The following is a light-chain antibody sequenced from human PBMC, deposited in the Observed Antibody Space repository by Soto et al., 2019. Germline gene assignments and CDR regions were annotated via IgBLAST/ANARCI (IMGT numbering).Light chain of an antibody. CDR2: GAS. Sequence: EIVLTQSPGTLSLSPWERATLSCRASQSVSSSYLAWYQQKPGQAPRLLIYGASSRATGIPDRFSGGGSGTDFTLTISSLQSEDFAVYYCQQYNNWRTFGQGTKVDIK. J-gene: IGKJ1*01. CDR3: QQYNNWRT. V-gene: IGKV3-20*01. CDR1: QSVSSSY.